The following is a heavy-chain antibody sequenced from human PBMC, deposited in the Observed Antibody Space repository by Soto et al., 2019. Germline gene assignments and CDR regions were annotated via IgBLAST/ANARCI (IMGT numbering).Heavy chain of an antibody. J-gene: IGHJ4*02. Sequence: QLQLQASGPGLVKPSQTLSLTCTVSGGSMSNGYYYWSWVRQNPGKGLEWIGHIHPSGSTYYNPSLKSRVRILVDTSKNQFALNLHSVTAADTAVYYCARWVEVSLDYFDSWGQGTPGTVSS. CDR1: GGSMSNGYYY. CDR3: ARWVEVSLDYFDS. CDR2: IHPSGST. V-gene: IGHV4-31*03. D-gene: IGHD1-20*01.